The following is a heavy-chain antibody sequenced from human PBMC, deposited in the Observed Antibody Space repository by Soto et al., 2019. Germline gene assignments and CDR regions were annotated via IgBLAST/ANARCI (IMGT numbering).Heavy chain of an antibody. Sequence: QLQLQESGPGLVKPSETLSLTCTVSGGSISSSSYYWGWIRQPPGKGLEWIGSIYYSGSTYYNPSLKSRVTISVDTSKNQFSLKLSSVTAADTAVYYCARREYYDSSGYLGGDAFDIWGQGTMVTVSS. D-gene: IGHD3-22*01. CDR1: GGSISSSSYY. V-gene: IGHV4-39*01. J-gene: IGHJ3*02. CDR2: IYYSGST. CDR3: ARREYYDSSGYLGGDAFDI.